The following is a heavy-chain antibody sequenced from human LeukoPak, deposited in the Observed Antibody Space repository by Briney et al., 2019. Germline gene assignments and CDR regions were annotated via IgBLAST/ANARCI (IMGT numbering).Heavy chain of an antibody. CDR1: GDSTSSGTYY. Sequence: PSQTLSLTCTVSGDSTSSGTYYWTWIRQPAGKGLEWIGRISISGSTTYNPSLKSRVTILLDTSKNQFSLKLSSVTAADTAVYYCVRQGTITYAYFDSWGQGVPVTVSS. CDR3: VRQGTITYAYFDS. V-gene: IGHV4-61*02. D-gene: IGHD2-2*01. CDR2: ISISGST. J-gene: IGHJ4*02.